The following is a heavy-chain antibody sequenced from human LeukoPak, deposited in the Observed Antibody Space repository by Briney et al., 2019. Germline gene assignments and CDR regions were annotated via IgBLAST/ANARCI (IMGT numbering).Heavy chain of an antibody. J-gene: IGHJ4*02. D-gene: IGHD3-10*01. V-gene: IGHV3-30*18. Sequence: PGGSLRLSCAASGFTFSSYGMHWVRQAPGKGLEWVAVISYDGSNKYYADSAKGRFTISRDNSKNTLYLQMNSLRAEDTAVYYCAKDLAHPWFGELVYWGQGTLVTVSS. CDR1: GFTFSSYG. CDR3: AKDLAHPWFGELVY. CDR2: ISYDGSNK.